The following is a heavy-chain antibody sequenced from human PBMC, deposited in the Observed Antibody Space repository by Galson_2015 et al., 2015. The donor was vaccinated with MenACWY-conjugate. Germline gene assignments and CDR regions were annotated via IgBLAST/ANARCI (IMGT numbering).Heavy chain of an antibody. CDR1: GYTFTAYA. CDR3: VRDPNPSTSWSLFDP. Sequence: SVKVSCKASGYTFTAYAINWVRQAPGQGLEWLGWINTNTGNPTYAQGFTGRFVFSLDTSVSTAYLQISSLKAEDTAINYCVRDPNPSTSWSLFDPGGKETLVPVPS. D-gene: IGHD6-13*01. V-gene: IGHV7-4-1*02. J-gene: IGHJ5*02. CDR2: INTNTGNP.